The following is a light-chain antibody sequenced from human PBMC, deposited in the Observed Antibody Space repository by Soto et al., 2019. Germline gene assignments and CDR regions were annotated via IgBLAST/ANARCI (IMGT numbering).Light chain of an antibody. CDR2: GAS. Sequence: IPRTQSPATQSVSPGERVTLSGRARRGVSSDLAWYQQKPGQAPRLLIYGASTRATGIPARFSGSGSGTEFTLTINDLQSEDFAVYYCQQYERWPPLTFGGGTNVDIK. V-gene: IGKV3-15*01. J-gene: IGKJ4*01. CDR3: QQYERWPPLT. CDR1: RGVSSD.